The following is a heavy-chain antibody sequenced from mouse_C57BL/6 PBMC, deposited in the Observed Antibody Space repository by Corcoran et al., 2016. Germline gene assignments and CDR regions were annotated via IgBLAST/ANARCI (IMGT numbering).Heavy chain of an antibody. Sequence: EVQLQQSGPVLVKPGASVKMSCKASGYTFTDYYMNWVKQSHGKSLEWIGVINPYNGGTSYNQKFKGKATLTVDKSSSTAYMELNSLTSEDSAVYYCARDGNYLYYAMDYWGQGTSVTVSS. CDR1: GYTFTDYY. CDR3: ARDGNYLYYAMDY. J-gene: IGHJ4*01. D-gene: IGHD2-1*01. CDR2: INPYNGGT. V-gene: IGHV1-19*01.